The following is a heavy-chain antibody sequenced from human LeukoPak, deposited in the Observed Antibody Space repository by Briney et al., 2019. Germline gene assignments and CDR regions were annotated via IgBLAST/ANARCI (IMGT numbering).Heavy chain of an antibody. CDR1: GGSISSGDYY. CDR3: ARGSITIFGVVDY. CDR2: IYYSGST. J-gene: IGHJ4*02. D-gene: IGHD3-3*01. Sequence: PSQTLSLTXTVSGGSISSGDYYWSWIRQPPGNGLEWIGYIYYSGSTYYNPSLKSRVTISVDTSKNQFSLKLSSVTAADTAVYYCARGSITIFGVVDYWGQGTLVTVSS. V-gene: IGHV4-30-4*08.